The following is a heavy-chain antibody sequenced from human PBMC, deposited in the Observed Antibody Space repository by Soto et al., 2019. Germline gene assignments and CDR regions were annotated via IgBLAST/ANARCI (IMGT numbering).Heavy chain of an antibody. CDR3: VRDRDLDRDMVHADL. CDR2: IWYDGSNK. Sequence: PGGSLRLSCAASGFTFSSYGMHWVRQAPGKGLEWVAVIWYDGSNKYYADSVKGRFTISRDNSKNTLYLQMNSLRAEDTAVYFCVRDRDLDRDMVHADLWGQGTLVTVSS. D-gene: IGHD5-18*01. V-gene: IGHV3-33*01. J-gene: IGHJ4*01. CDR1: GFTFSSYG.